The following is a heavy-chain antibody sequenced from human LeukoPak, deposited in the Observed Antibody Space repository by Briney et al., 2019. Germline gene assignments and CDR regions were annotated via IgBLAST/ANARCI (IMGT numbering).Heavy chain of an antibody. CDR1: GFTVTSYT. V-gene: IGHV3-21*01. Sequence: KTGGSLRLSCGASGFTVTSYTMKWVLQAPGKGLEWVSDISSSGSYIDYADSVKGRFTISRDNAKNSLFLHMNSLRAEDTAVYYCARSLIADGAFDIWGQGTMVTVSS. CDR2: ISSSGSYI. CDR3: ARSLIADGAFDI. D-gene: IGHD2-21*01. J-gene: IGHJ3*02.